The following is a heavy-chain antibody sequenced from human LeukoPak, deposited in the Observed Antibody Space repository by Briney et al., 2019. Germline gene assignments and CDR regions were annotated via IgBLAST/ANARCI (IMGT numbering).Heavy chain of an antibody. CDR2: INPNSGGT. J-gene: IGHJ4*02. D-gene: IGHD6-19*01. CDR3: ASLYSSGWSRFDY. Sequence: ASVKVSCKASGYTFTCYYMHWVRQAPGQGLEWMGWINPNSGGTNYAQKFQGRVTMTRDTSISTAYMELSRLRSDDTAVYYCASLYSSGWSRFDYWGQGTLVTVSS. V-gene: IGHV1-2*02. CDR1: GYTFTCYY.